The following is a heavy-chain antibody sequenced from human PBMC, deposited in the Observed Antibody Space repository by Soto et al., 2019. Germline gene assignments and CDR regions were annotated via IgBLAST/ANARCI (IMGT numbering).Heavy chain of an antibody. CDR3: ARDKGRSITIFGVVIMRENWLDP. V-gene: IGHV1-69*13. Sequence: ASVKVSCKASGGTFSSYAISWVRQAPGQGLEWMGGIIPIFGTANCAQKFQGRVTITADESTSTAYMELSSLRSEDTAVYYCARDKGRSITIFGVVIMRENWLDPCGKGHRGTVSS. J-gene: IGHJ5*02. D-gene: IGHD3-3*01. CDR2: IIPIFGTA. CDR1: GGTFSSYA.